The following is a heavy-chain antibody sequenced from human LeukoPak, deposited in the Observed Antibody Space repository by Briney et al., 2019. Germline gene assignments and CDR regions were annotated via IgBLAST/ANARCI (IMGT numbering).Heavy chain of an antibody. CDR1: GYSISSSYY. CDR3: ARGYDSSGYSPDAFDI. Sequence: PSETLSLTCTVSGYSISSSYYWGWIRQPPGKGLEWIGSIYHSGSTYYNPSLKSRVTISVDTSKNQFSLKLSSVTAADTAVYYCARGYDSSGYSPDAFDIWGQGTMVTVSS. V-gene: IGHV4-38-2*02. D-gene: IGHD3-22*01. J-gene: IGHJ3*02. CDR2: IYHSGST.